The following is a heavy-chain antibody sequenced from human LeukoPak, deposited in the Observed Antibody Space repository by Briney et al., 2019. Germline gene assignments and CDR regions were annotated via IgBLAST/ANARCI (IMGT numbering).Heavy chain of an antibody. V-gene: IGHV3-7*01. CDR3: ASYDFWSGYYAFGY. Sequence: GGSLRLSCAASGFTFSSYWMSWVRQAPGKGLEWVANIKQDGSEKYYVDSVKGRFTISRDNAKDSLYLQMNSLRAEDTAAYYCASYDFWSGYYAFGYWGQGTLVTVSS. D-gene: IGHD3-3*01. CDR1: GFTFSSYW. CDR2: IKQDGSEK. J-gene: IGHJ4*02.